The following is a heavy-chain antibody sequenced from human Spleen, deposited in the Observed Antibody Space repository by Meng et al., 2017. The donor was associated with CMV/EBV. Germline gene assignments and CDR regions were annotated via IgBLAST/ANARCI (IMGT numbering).Heavy chain of an antibody. V-gene: IGHV3-23*01. CDR3: AKDDSSWYSGWFDP. CDR2: ISGSGGST. CDR1: GFTFSSYA. D-gene: IGHD6-13*01. Sequence: ASGFTFSSYATSWVRQAPGKGLEWVSAISGSGGSTYYADSVKGRFTISRDNSKNTLYLQMNSLRAEDTAVYYCAKDDSSWYSGWFDPWGQGTLVTVSS. J-gene: IGHJ5*02.